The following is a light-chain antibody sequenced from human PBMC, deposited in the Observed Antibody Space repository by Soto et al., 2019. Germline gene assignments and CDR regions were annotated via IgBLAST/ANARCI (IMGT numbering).Light chain of an antibody. Sequence: QSVLTQPASVSGSPGQSITISCTGTSSDVGGYNYVSWYQQHPGKAPKFMIYHVRNRPSGVSTRFSGSKSGNTASLTISGLQAEDEADYYCNSYTTSNTRQIVFGTGTKVTVL. CDR2: HVR. V-gene: IGLV2-14*01. CDR1: SSDVGGYNY. CDR3: NSYTTSNTRQIV. J-gene: IGLJ1*01.